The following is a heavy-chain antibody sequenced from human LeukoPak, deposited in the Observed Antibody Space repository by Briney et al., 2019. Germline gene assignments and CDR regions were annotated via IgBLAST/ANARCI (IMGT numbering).Heavy chain of an antibody. J-gene: IGHJ4*02. D-gene: IGHD3-9*01. V-gene: IGHV3-15*01. Sequence: PGRTLRLSRAASGLPSCKAWLSWVPHAPRKGFELVSRIQSKTDGGTTDYAPPVKGRFTISRDDSKNTLYLQMNRLKPADTAVYYCTTYYDILTGLYYFDYWGQGTLVTVSS. CDR3: TTYYDILTGLYYFDY. CDR2: IQSKTDGGTT. CDR1: GLPSCKAW.